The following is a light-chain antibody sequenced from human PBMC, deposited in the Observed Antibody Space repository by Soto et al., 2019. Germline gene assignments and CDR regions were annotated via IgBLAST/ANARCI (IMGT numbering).Light chain of an antibody. CDR2: GAS. Sequence: EMVMTQSPATLSVSPGERATLSCRASQSVRSNLAWYQQKPGQAPRLLIYGASNRATGIPDRFSGSGSGTDFTLTISRLEPEDFAVYYCQQYGSSGTFGQGTKVDIK. CDR1: QSVRSN. CDR3: QQYGSSGT. J-gene: IGKJ1*01. V-gene: IGKV3-20*01.